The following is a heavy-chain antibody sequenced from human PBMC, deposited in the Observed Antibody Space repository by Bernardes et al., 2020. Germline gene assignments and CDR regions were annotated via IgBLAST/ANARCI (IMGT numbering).Heavy chain of an antibody. D-gene: IGHD3-3*01. Sequence: SETLSLTCTVSGGSISSSSYYWGWIRQPPGKGLEWFGSIYYSGSTYYNPSLKSRVTISVDTSKNQFSLKLSSVTAADTAVYYCARSEIGITIFGVALRHGMDVWGQGTTVTVSS. CDR3: ARSEIGITIFGVALRHGMDV. CDR1: GGSISSSSYY. J-gene: IGHJ6*02. CDR2: IYYSGST. V-gene: IGHV4-39*01.